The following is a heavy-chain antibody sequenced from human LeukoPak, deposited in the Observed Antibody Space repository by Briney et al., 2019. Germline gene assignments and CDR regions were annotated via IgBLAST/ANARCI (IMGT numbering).Heavy chain of an antibody. V-gene: IGHV3-64*01. D-gene: IGHD3-10*01. CDR1: GFTFSSYA. CDR3: AKVRRVYGSGSYYNSALDY. J-gene: IGHJ4*02. CDR2: ISSNGGST. Sequence: GGSLRLSCAASGFTFSSYAMHWVRQAPGRGLEYVSAISSNGGSTYYANSVKGRFTISRDNSKNTLYLQMGSLRAEDTAVYYCAKVRRVYGSGSYYNSALDYWGQGTLVTVSS.